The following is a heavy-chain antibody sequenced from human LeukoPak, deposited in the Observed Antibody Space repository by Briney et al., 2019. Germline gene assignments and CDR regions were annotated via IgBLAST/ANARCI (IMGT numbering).Heavy chain of an antibody. CDR2: IIPILGIA. J-gene: IGHJ4*02. CDR1: GGTFSSYA. V-gene: IGHV1-69*04. D-gene: IGHD1-26*01. Sequence: ASVKVSCKASGGTFSSYAISWVRQAPGQGLEWMGRIIPILGIANYAQKFQGRVTITAGKSTSTAYMELSSLRSEDTAVYYCANKRGGSGSYAADYWGQGTLVTVSS. CDR3: ANKRGGSGSYAADY.